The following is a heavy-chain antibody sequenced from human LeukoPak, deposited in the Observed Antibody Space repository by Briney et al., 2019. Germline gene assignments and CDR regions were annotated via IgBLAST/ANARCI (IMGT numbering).Heavy chain of an antibody. CDR2: IYYSGST. CDR1: GGSISSYY. D-gene: IGHD6-13*01. J-gene: IGHJ4*02. CDR3: ARGRYVTTRGGAAAGFLDY. V-gene: IGHV4-59*12. Sequence: SETLSLTCTVSGGSISSYYWSWIRQPPGKGLEWIGYIYYSGSTNYNPSLKSRVTISVDTSQNQFSLRLSSVTAADTAVYYCARGRYVTTRGGAAAGFLDYWGQGTLVTVST.